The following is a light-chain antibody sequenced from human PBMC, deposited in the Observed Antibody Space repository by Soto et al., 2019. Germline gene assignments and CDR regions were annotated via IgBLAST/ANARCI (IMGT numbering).Light chain of an antibody. CDR2: DVT. Sequence: QSVLTQPPSASGSPGQSVTISCTGTNNDIGGYKFVSWYQQHPGEAPKLIISDVTKRPSGVPDRFSGSKSGNTASLTVSGLQAEDEADYYCCSYGGSNNFIFGGGTKLTVL. CDR3: CSYGGSNNFI. J-gene: IGLJ2*01. V-gene: IGLV2-8*01. CDR1: NNDIGGYKF.